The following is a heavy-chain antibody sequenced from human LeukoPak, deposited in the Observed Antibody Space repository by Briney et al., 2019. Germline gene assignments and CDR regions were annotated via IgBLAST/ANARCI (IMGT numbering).Heavy chain of an antibody. J-gene: IGHJ5*02. Sequence: SETLSLTCTVSDVSIRSHYWSWIRQVPGKGLEWIGYIYCRGSSNYNPSLMRRVTISVDTSKNQFSLKVRSVTAADTAVYYCARNFGGNYEMENRFDPWGQGTLVTVSS. CDR3: ARNFGGNYEMENRFDP. CDR1: DVSIRSHY. V-gene: IGHV4-4*09. D-gene: IGHD4-23*01. CDR2: IYCRGSS.